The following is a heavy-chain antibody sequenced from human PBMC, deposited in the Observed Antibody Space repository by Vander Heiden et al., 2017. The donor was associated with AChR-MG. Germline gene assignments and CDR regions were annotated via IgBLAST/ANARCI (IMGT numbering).Heavy chain of an antibody. J-gene: IGHJ3*01. CDR2: VNEVGNDM. D-gene: IGHD3-10*01. CDR3: TTDRGFGFFAV. CDR1: GFSVSVFR. V-gene: IGHV3-7*01. Sequence: EMQLVVSGGALVQPGGSFPLSGAAPGFSVSVFRMNWVRQAPANGLGWVPSVNEVGNDMYYVVYVKGRFTISRDHAKNSMYLQMKSLTADETAVYYCTTDRGFGFFAVWGQVQMVTVSS.